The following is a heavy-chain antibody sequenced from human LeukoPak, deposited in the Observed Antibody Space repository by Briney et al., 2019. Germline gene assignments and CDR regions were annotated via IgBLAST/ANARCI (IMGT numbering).Heavy chain of an antibody. J-gene: IGHJ4*02. CDR2: IYYSGST. CDR1: GGSISSSSYY. D-gene: IGHD6-19*01. Sequence: PSETLSLTCTVSGGSISSSSYYWGWIRQPPGKGLEWIGSIYYSGSTYYNPSLKSRLTISVDTSKNQFSLQLSSVTAADTAVYYCARDGVSLSGWYFGYWGQGTLVTVSS. CDR3: ARDGVSLSGWYFGY. V-gene: IGHV4-39*02.